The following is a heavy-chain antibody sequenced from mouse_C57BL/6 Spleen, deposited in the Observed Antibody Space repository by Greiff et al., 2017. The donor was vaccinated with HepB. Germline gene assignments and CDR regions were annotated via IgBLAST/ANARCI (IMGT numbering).Heavy chain of an antibody. V-gene: IGHV5-17*01. CDR3: ARGGTTVVAPNYYAMDY. CDR2: ISSGSSTI. CDR1: GFTFSDYG. D-gene: IGHD1-1*01. Sequence: EVKLMESGGGLVKPGGSLKLSCAASGFTFSDYGMHWVRQAPEKGLEWVAYISSGSSTIYYADTVKGRFTISRDNAKNTLFLQMTSLRSEDTAMYYCARGGTTVVAPNYYAMDYWGQGTSVTVSS. J-gene: IGHJ4*01.